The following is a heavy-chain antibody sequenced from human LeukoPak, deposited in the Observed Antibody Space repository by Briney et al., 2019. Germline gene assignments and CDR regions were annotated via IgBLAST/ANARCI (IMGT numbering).Heavy chain of an antibody. Sequence: ASVKVSCKASGYTFSSYGISWVRQAPGQGLEWMGWITVYNGNTKYAHKYQDRVTMTTDTSTSTAYMDLRSLRSDDTAVYYCARDRGYEQQRWFDLWGQGTLVTVS. D-gene: IGHD6-13*01. CDR3: ARDRGYEQQRWFDL. V-gene: IGHV1-18*01. J-gene: IGHJ5*01. CDR1: GYTFSSYG. CDR2: ITVYNGNT.